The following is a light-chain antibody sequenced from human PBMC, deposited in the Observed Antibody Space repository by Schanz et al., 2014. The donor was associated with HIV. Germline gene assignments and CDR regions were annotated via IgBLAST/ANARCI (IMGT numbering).Light chain of an antibody. CDR2: ANT. CDR3: QSFDKSVSAVV. Sequence: QSVLTQPPSASGAPGQRVTISCTGSSSNMGTGFDVHWYQLLPGTAPKVLIFANTHRPSGVPDRFSGSKSGTSASLAITGLQAEDEANYYCQSFDKSVSAVVFGGGTKLTVL. V-gene: IGLV1-40*01. J-gene: IGLJ2*01. CDR1: SSNMGTGFD.